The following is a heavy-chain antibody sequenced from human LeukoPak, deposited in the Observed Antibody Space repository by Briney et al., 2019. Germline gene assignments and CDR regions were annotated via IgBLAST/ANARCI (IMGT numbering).Heavy chain of an antibody. D-gene: IGHD2-2*01. CDR3: ARSAVGVGDAFDI. CDR1: GGSISSYD. J-gene: IGHJ3*02. V-gene: IGHV4-59*01. Sequence: SETLSLTCSVSGGSISSYDRSWIRQPPGKGLEWIGYIYYSGSTKYNPSLTSRVTISADTSKSEFSLTLSSVTAADTAVYYCARSAVGVGDAFDIWGQGTMVTVSS. CDR2: IYYSGST.